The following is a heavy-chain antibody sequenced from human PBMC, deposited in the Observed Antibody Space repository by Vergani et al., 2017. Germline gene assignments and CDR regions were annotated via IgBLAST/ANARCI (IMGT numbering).Heavy chain of an antibody. CDR2: INAGNGNT. CDR1: GYTFTSYA. D-gene: IGHD3-10*01. Sequence: QVQLVQSGAEVKKPGASVKVSCKASGYTFTSYAMHWVRQAPGQRLEWMGWINAGNGNTKYSQTFQGRVTTTRDTSASTAYMELSSLRSEDTAVYYCARDLIWVGELFNLDYWGQGTLVTVSS. CDR3: ARDLIWVGELFNLDY. J-gene: IGHJ4*02. V-gene: IGHV1-3*01.